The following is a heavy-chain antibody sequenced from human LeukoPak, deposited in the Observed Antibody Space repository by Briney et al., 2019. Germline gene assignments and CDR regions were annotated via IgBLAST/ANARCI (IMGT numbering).Heavy chain of an antibody. J-gene: IGHJ4*02. Sequence: GASVKVSCKASGYTFTAYYMHWMRQAPGQGLEWLGWINPNSDVTRYAQKFQGRFTMTRDTSISTVYMELSRLRSDDTAVYYCARSRESCTGGTCPGDYWGQGTRVTVSA. CDR1: GYTFTAYY. D-gene: IGHD2-8*02. CDR2: INPNSDVT. CDR3: ARSRESCTGGTCPGDY. V-gene: IGHV1-2*02.